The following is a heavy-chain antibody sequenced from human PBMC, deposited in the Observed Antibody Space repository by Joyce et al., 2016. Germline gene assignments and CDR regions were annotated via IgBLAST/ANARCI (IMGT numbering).Heavy chain of an antibody. CDR3: ARSVCSGGSCYSTDYGLDV. CDR2: IIPMFDLA. V-gene: IGHV1-69*17. D-gene: IGHD2-15*01. Sequence: SGADVKRPGSSVNVSCQISGGTFRNYAISWVRQGPAQGLEWMGGIIPMFDLAKYAKKFQGRVMITADKSTSTVYMALSRLIFEDTAVYFCARSVCSGGSCYSTDYGLDVWGQGTTVTVSS. CDR1: GGTFRNYA. J-gene: IGHJ6*02.